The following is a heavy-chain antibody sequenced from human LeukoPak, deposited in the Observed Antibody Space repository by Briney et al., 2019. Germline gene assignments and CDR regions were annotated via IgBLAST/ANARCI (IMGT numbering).Heavy chain of an antibody. Sequence: QPGGSLRLSCAASGFTFSSYAMSWVRQAPGKGLEWVSAISGSGGSTCYADSVKGRFTISRDNSKNTLYLQMNSLRAEDTAVYYCAKSDCSSTSCTWYYYYYYGMDVWGQGTTVTVSS. J-gene: IGHJ6*02. CDR3: AKSDCSSTSCTWYYYYYYGMDV. V-gene: IGHV3-23*01. CDR2: ISGSGGST. D-gene: IGHD2-2*01. CDR1: GFTFSSYA.